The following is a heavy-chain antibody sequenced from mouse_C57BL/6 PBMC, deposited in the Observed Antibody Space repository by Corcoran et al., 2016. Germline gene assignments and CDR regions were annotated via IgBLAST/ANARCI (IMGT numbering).Heavy chain of an antibody. J-gene: IGHJ2*01. CDR3: AREGDYYGSSYSDY. CDR2: INPNNGGT. Sequence: EVQLQQSGPELVKPGASVKISCKASGYTFTDYYMNWVKQSHGKSLEWIGDINPNNGGTSYNQKFKGKATLTVDKSSSTAYMELRSLTSEDSAVYYCAREGDYYGSSYSDYWGQGTTLTVSS. V-gene: IGHV1-26*01. CDR1: GYTFTDYY. D-gene: IGHD1-1*01.